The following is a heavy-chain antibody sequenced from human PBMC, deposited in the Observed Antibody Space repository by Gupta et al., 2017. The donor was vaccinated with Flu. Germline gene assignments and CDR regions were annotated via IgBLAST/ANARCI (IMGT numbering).Heavy chain of an antibody. V-gene: IGHV4-34*01. J-gene: IGHJ5*02. D-gene: IGHD3-9*01. CDR2: INHSGST. Sequence: PPGKGLEWIGEINHSGSTNYNPSLKSRVTISVDTSKNQFSLKLSSVTAADTAVYYCARGGYRGMYYDILTGYYKYNWFDPWGQGTLVTVSS. CDR3: ARGGYRGMYYDILTGYYKYNWFDP.